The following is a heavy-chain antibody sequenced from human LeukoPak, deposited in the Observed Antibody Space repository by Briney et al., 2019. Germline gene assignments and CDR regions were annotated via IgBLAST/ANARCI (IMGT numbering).Heavy chain of an antibody. J-gene: IGHJ6*02. Sequence: PGESLKISCKGFGYSFTSYWIGWVRQMPGKGLEWRGIIYPGDSDTRNSPSFQGQVTISADNAISTAYLQWSSLKASDTAMYYCASHTPTTVTPRYYYYPGMDVWGQGTTVTVSS. CDR1: GYSFTSYW. CDR2: IYPGDSDT. D-gene: IGHD4-11*01. V-gene: IGHV5-51*01. CDR3: ASHTPTTVTPRYYYYPGMDV.